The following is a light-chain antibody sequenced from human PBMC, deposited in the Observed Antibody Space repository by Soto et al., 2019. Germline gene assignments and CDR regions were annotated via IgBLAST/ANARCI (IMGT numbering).Light chain of an antibody. Sequence: QSVLTQPASVSGSPGQSITISCTGNSKDDGGYNYVSWYQQHPGKAPKLMIYDVSNRPSGVSNRFSGSKSGNTASLTISGLQAEDEADYYCSSYTSSSTVFGTGTKVTVL. CDR2: DVS. CDR3: SSYTSSSTV. J-gene: IGLJ1*01. CDR1: SKDDGGYNY. V-gene: IGLV2-14*01.